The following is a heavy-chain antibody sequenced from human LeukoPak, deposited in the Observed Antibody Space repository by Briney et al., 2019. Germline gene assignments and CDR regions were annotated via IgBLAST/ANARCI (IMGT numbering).Heavy chain of an antibody. Sequence: SETLSLTCTVSGGSISSYYWSWIRQPPGKGLEWIGEINHSGSTNYNPSLKSRVTISVDTSKNQFSLKLSSVTAADTAVYYCASRVGATNGDYWGQGTLVTVSS. V-gene: IGHV4-34*01. D-gene: IGHD1-26*01. CDR3: ASRVGATNGDY. CDR2: INHSGST. J-gene: IGHJ4*02. CDR1: GGSISSYY.